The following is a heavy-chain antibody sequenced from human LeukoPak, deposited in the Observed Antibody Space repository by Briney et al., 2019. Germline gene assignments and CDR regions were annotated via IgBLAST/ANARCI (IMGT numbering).Heavy chain of an antibody. V-gene: IGHV3-30*18. Sequence: PGGSLRLSCAASGFTFSSYGMHWVRQAPGKGLEWVAVISYDGNNKFYADSVKGRFTIPRDNSKNTLYLQMNSLRAEDTAVYYCAKPAGYYYDSSGLDYWGQGTLVTVSS. CDR1: GFTFSSYG. D-gene: IGHD3-22*01. J-gene: IGHJ4*02. CDR3: AKPAGYYYDSSGLDY. CDR2: ISYDGNNK.